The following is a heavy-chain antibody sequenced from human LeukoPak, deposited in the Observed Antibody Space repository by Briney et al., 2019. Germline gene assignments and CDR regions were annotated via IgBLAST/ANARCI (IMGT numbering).Heavy chain of an antibody. CDR1: GFSLSTSGVG. D-gene: IGHD4-17*01. J-gene: IGHJ3*02. CDR2: IYWNDDK. V-gene: IGHV2-5*01. CDR3: AHSGTVTTPHDAFDI. Sequence: SGPTLVNPTQTLTLTCTFSGFSLSTSGVGVGWVRQPPGKALEWLALIYWNDDKRYSPSLKSRLTITKDTSKNQVVLTMTNMDPVDTATYYCAHSGTVTTPHDAFDIWGQGTMVTVSS.